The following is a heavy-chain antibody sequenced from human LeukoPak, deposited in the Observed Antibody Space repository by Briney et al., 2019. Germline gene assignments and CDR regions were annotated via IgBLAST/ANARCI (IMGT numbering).Heavy chain of an antibody. V-gene: IGHV4-34*01. CDR3: ARGRDGDPRGNWFDP. J-gene: IGHJ5*02. CDR1: GGSFSGYY. Sequence: SETLSLTCAVYGGSFSGYYWSWIRQPPGKGLEWIGEINHSGSTNYNPSLKSRVTISVDTSKNQFSLKLSSVTAAVTAVYYCARGRDGDPRGNWFDPWGQGTLVTVSS. D-gene: IGHD4-17*01. CDR2: INHSGST.